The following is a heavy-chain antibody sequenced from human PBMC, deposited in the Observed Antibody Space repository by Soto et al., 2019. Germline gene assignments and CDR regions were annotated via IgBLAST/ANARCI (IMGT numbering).Heavy chain of an antibody. Sequence: GGSLRLSCAASGFTFSSYAMHWVRQAPGKGLEWVAVISYDGSNKYYADSVKGRFTISRDNSKNTLYLQMNSLRAEDTAVYYCARDEQLAPVGVFDYWGQGTLVTVSS. J-gene: IGHJ4*02. CDR2: ISYDGSNK. D-gene: IGHD6-6*01. CDR3: ARDEQLAPVGVFDY. CDR1: GFTFSSYA. V-gene: IGHV3-30-3*01.